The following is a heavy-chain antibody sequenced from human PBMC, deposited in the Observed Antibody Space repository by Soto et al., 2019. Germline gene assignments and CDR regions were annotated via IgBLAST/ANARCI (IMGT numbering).Heavy chain of an antibody. J-gene: IGHJ3*02. CDR1: GFTFSSYS. D-gene: IGHD3-22*01. V-gene: IGHV3-21*01. CDR2: ISSSSSYI. CDR3: ARRNYYDSSGLHAFDI. Sequence: PGGSLRLSCAASGFTFSSYSMNWVRQAPGKGLEWVSSISSSSSYIYYADSVKGRFTISRDNAKNSLYLQMNSLRAEDTAVYYCARRNYYDSSGLHAFDIWGQGTMVTVSS.